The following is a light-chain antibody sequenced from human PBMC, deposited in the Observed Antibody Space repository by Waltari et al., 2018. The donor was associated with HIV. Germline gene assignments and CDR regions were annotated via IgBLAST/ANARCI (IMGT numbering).Light chain of an antibody. V-gene: IGLV7-43*01. CDR2: GTT. Sequence: QTVVTQEPSLPVSPGATVTLHCASSSGAVSSGYPPSWFQQKPGQAPRARIYGTTNNIPGTPARFSGCLLGGKAALTLSGVQPEGEAEYYCLLYYGGAWVFGGGTKLTVL. J-gene: IGLJ3*02. CDR3: LLYYGGAWV. CDR1: SGAVSSGYP.